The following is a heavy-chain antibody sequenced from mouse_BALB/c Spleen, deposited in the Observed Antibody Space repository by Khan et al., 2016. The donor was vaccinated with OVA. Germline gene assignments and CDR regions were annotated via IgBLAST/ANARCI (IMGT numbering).Heavy chain of an antibody. Sequence: QVQLQQSGPELVRPGVSVKISCKGSGYTFTAYAMHWVKQSHAKSLEWIGLISTYSGNTNYKQKFKGKATMTVDKSSSTAYMELARLTSEDSASYKGTRPAHDGDYDYWGQGTTLTVSS. J-gene: IGHJ2*01. CDR3: TRPAHDGDYDY. D-gene: IGHD2-3*01. CDR1: GYTFTAYA. CDR2: ISTYSGNT. V-gene: IGHV1S137*01.